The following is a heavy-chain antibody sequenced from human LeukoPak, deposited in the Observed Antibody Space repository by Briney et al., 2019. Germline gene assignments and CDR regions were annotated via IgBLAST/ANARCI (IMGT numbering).Heavy chain of an antibody. CDR2: IYYSGST. CDR3: ARVEWFGELSPFDI. CDR1: GGSFSTYY. Sequence: SETLSLTCTVSGGSFSTYYWSWIRQTPGKGLEWIGYIYYSGSTNYNPSLKSRVTISVDTSKNQFSLKLSSVTAADTAVYYCARVEWFGELSPFDIWGQGTMVTVSS. J-gene: IGHJ3*02. D-gene: IGHD3-10*01. V-gene: IGHV4-59*01.